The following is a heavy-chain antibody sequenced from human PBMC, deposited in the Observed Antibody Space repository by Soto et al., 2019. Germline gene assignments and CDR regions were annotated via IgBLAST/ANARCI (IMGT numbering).Heavy chain of an antibody. CDR2: IIPIFGTA. V-gene: IGHV1-69*06. CDR1: GGTFSSYP. D-gene: IGHD3-22*01. Sequence: SVKVSFKSSGGTFSSYPISWVRQAPGQGLEWMGGIIPIFGTANYAQKFQGRVTITADKSTSTAYMELSSLRSEDTAVYYCARDYYDSSGYYRGWFDPWGQGTLVTVSS. CDR3: ARDYYDSSGYYRGWFDP. J-gene: IGHJ5*02.